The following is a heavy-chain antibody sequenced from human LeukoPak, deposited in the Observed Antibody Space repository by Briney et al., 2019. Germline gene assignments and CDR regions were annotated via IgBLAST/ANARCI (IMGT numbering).Heavy chain of an antibody. CDR3: ARGGRSYDSSGPVDP. Sequence: SETLSLTCTVSGGSISSYYWSWIRQPPGKGLEWIGYIYYSGSTNYNPSLKSRVTISVDTSKNQFSLKLSSVTAADTAVYYCARGGRSYDSSGPVDPWGQGTLVTASS. D-gene: IGHD3-22*01. V-gene: IGHV4-59*01. CDR2: IYYSGST. CDR1: GGSISSYY. J-gene: IGHJ5*02.